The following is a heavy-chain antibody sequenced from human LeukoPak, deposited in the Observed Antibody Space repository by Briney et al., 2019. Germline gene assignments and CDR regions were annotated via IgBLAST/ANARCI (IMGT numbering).Heavy chain of an antibody. Sequence: GGSLRLSCAASGFSFDNYAMSWVRQTPGKGLEWVSAIGGSGSDTSYTDSVKGRFTISRDNSKSTLYLQMNSLRAEDTAVYYCAKTLRDLEWLTGELDVWGQGTAVTVSS. CDR2: IGGSGSDT. J-gene: IGHJ6*02. D-gene: IGHD3-3*01. V-gene: IGHV3-23*01. CDR3: AKTLRDLEWLTGELDV. CDR1: GFSFDNYA.